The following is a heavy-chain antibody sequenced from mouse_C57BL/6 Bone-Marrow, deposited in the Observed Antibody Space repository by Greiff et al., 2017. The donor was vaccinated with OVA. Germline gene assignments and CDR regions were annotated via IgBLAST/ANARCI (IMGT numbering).Heavy chain of an antibody. Sequence: EVKVVESGGGLVKPGGSLKLSCAASGFTFSSYAMSWVRQTPEKRLEWVATISDGGSYTYYPDNVKGRFTISRDNAKNNLYLQMSHLKSEDTAMYYCAREGDYDAFDYWGQGTTLTVSS. V-gene: IGHV5-4*01. D-gene: IGHD2-4*01. CDR1: GFTFSSYA. CDR3: AREGDYDAFDY. J-gene: IGHJ2*01. CDR2: ISDGGSYT.